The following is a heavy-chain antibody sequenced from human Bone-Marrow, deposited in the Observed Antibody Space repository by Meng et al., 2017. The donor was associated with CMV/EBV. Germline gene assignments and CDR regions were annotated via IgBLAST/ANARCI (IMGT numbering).Heavy chain of an antibody. CDR1: GGPFSGY. V-gene: IGHV4-34*01. CDR3: APGFRSWGGSYSS. CDR2: ITHSGST. Sequence: QWHRQGPGPGMVKPSVDLCLHCGFYGGPFSGYWSWVRQPPGKGLEWIGEITHSGSTNYYAYLTSRVTISIDTSKNQFSLKLSSVTATDTAVYYCAPGFRSWGGSYSSWGQGTLVTVSS. J-gene: IGHJ4*02. D-gene: IGHD1-26*01.